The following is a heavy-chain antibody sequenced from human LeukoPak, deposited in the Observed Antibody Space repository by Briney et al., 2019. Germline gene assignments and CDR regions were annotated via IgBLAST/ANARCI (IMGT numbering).Heavy chain of an antibody. J-gene: IGHJ4*02. V-gene: IGHV3-30*18. CDR2: ISYDGSNK. CDR3: AKGSVGSSSWYPI. D-gene: IGHD6-13*01. Sequence: PGRSLRLSCAASGFTFSSYGMHWARQAPGKGLEWVAVISYDGSNKYYADSVKGRFTISRDNSKNTLYLQMNSLRAEDTAVYYCAKGSVGSSSWYPIWGQGTLVTVSS. CDR1: GFTFSSYG.